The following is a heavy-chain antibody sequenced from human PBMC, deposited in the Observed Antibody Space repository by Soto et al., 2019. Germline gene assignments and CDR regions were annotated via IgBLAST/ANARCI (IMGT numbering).Heavy chain of an antibody. V-gene: IGHV3-33*01. D-gene: IGHD6-13*01. CDR2: IWYDGSNK. CDR3: VRDHGRSSSSDLLVAY. J-gene: IGHJ4*02. CDR1: GFTFSSYG. Sequence: HPGGSLRLSCAASGFTFSSYGMHWVRQAPGKGLEWVAVIWYDGSNKYYADSVKGRFTISRDNSKNTLYLQMNSLRAEDTAVYYCVRDHGRSSSSDLLVAYWGQGTLVTVSS.